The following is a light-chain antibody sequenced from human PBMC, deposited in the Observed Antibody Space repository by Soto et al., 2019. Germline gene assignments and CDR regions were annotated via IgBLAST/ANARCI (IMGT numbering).Light chain of an antibody. CDR3: CSYAGSYTML. CDR1: SSDVGIYNY. J-gene: IGLJ2*01. V-gene: IGLV2-11*01. CDR2: DVT. Sequence: QAVVTQPRSVSGSPGQSVTISCTGTSSDVGIYNYVSWYQQSPGKAPKLIIYDVTKRPSGVPDRFSGSKSGNTASLTISGLQAEDEADYYCCSYAGSYTMLFGGGTKVIVL.